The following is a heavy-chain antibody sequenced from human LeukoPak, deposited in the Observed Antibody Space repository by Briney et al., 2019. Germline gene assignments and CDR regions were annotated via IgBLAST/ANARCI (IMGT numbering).Heavy chain of an antibody. V-gene: IGHV3-66*01. CDR3: ARERPDSRNLDS. CDR1: GFTFSSYV. J-gene: IGHJ4*02. CDR2: TYSGDTT. D-gene: IGHD1-14*01. Sequence: GGSLRLSCAASGFTFSSYVMSWVRQAPGKGLEWVSITYSGDTTYYADSVKGRFIISRNDSKNTLSLQMNDLRVEDTAVYYCARERPDSRNLDSWGRGALVTVSS.